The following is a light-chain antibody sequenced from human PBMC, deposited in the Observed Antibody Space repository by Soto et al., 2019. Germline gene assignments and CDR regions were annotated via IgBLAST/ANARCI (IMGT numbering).Light chain of an antibody. V-gene: IGLV2-8*01. CDR3: SSYADTNNLV. CDR1: SSDVGGYNY. CDR2: DVI. Sequence: QSALTQPPSASGSPGQSVTISCTGTSSDVGGYNYVSWYQQHPGKAPKLMIYDVIKRPSGVPDRFSGSKSANTASLTVSGLQAEDEADYYCSSYADTNNLVFGGGTQLTVL. J-gene: IGLJ3*02.